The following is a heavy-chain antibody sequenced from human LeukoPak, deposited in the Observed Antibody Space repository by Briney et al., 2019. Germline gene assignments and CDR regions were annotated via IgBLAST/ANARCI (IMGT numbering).Heavy chain of an antibody. J-gene: IGHJ4*02. V-gene: IGHV1-8*01. Sequence: EASVKVSCKASGYTFTSYDINWVRQATGQGLEWMGWMNPNSGNTGYAQKFQGRVTMTRNTSISTAYMELSSLRSEDAAVYYCAALSYSSGWKDFDYWGQGTLVTVSS. CDR1: GYTFTSYD. D-gene: IGHD6-19*01. CDR3: AALSYSSGWKDFDY. CDR2: MNPNSGNT.